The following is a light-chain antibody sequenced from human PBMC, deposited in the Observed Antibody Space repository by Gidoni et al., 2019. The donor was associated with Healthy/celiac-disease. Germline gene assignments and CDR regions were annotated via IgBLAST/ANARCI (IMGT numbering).Light chain of an antibody. V-gene: IGKV1-5*01. J-gene: IGKJ1*01. CDR2: DSS. CDR1: QSISSW. Sequence: DIQMTQSPSTLSASVGDRVTITCRASQSISSWLAWYQQKPGKAPKLLIYDSSSLESGVPSRFSGSGSGTEFTLTISSLQPDDFATYCCQQYNSYSSWTFGQGTKVEIK. CDR3: QQYNSYSSWT.